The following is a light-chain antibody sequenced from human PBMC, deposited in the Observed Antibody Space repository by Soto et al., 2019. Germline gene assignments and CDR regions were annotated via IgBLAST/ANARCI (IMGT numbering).Light chain of an antibody. CDR2: DAS. V-gene: IGKV1-5*01. CDR1: QDISIY. Sequence: DIQMTQSPSTLSASVGDRVTISCRASQDISIYLAWYQQKPGKAPKLLIYDASSLESGVPSSFSGSGSGTEFTLTISSLQPADFATYYCQQYYAYSTFGLGTKVEIK. CDR3: QQYYAYST. J-gene: IGKJ1*01.